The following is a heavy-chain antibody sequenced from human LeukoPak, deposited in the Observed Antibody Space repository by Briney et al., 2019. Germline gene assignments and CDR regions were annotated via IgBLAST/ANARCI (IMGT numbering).Heavy chain of an antibody. J-gene: IGHJ6*03. CDR2: IIPMFGAA. CDR1: GGTFSNYA. CDR3: ARGGEYSTSSDYYCYMNV. V-gene: IGHV1-69*05. Sequence: GSSVKVSCKASGGTFSNYAISWVRQAPGQGLEWMGGIIPMFGAANYAQKFQGRVTITTDESTSTAYMELSSLRSEDTAVYYCARGGEYSTSSDYYCYMNVWGKGTTVTVSS. D-gene: IGHD6-6*01.